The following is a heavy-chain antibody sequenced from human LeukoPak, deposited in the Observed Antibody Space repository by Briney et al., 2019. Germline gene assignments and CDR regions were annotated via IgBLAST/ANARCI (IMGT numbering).Heavy chain of an antibody. CDR2: ISSSSSYI. D-gene: IGHD2-2*01. V-gene: IGHV3-21*01. CDR1: GFTFSSYS. CDR3: ASTNIVVVPATGDMDV. Sequence: PGGSLRLSCAASGFTFSSYSMNWVRQAPGKGLEWVSSISSSSSYIYYADSVKGRFTISRDNAKNSLYLQMNSLRAEDTAVYYCASTNIVVVPATGDMDVWGKGTTVAVSS. J-gene: IGHJ6*03.